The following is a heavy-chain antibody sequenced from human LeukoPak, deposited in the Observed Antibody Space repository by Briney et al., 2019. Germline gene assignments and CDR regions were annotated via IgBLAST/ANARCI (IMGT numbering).Heavy chain of an antibody. Sequence: ASVKVSCKASGYTFTGYYMHWVRQAPGQGLEWMGWINPNSGGTNYAQKFQGRVTMTRDTSISTAYMKLSRLGSDDTAVYYCARLVDTTMVTSNWGQGTLVTVSS. CDR1: GYTFTGYY. J-gene: IGHJ4*02. D-gene: IGHD5-18*01. CDR3: ARLVDTTMVTSN. V-gene: IGHV1-2*02. CDR2: INPNSGGT.